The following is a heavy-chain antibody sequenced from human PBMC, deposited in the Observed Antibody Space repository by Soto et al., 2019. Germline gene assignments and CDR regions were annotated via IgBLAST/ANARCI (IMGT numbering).Heavy chain of an antibody. CDR2: VYYSWST. D-gene: IGHD3-10*01. CDR1: GASIGSGVYY. Sequence: QVQLQESGPGLVKPSQTLSLIFSVSGASIGSGVYYWIWICRLPGKVLYWIWYVYYSWSTYSNPSLTSRVAISVDTSRNQFSLRLSSVTAADTAVYHCARGLSGSGSFVSSFDPWGQGTLVTVSS. CDR3: ARGLSGSGSFVSSFDP. J-gene: IGHJ5*02. V-gene: IGHV4-31*03.